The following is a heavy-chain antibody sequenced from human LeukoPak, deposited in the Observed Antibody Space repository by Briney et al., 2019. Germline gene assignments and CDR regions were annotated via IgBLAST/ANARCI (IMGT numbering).Heavy chain of an antibody. J-gene: IGHJ4*02. Sequence: ASVKVSCKTSGYTFTSYGITWVRRALGQGLEWMGWISIYNGNTNYVQKLQGRVTMTTDTSTSTAYMELRSLRSDDTAVYYCARDQRYDSSGPFGLWGQGTLVTVSS. D-gene: IGHD3-22*01. CDR3: ARDQRYDSSGPFGL. CDR2: ISIYNGNT. V-gene: IGHV1-18*01. CDR1: GYTFTSYG.